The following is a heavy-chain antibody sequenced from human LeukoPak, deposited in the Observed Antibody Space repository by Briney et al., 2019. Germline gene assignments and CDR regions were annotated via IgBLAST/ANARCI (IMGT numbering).Heavy chain of an antibody. J-gene: IGHJ4*02. CDR3: ARVSPYCGGDCYRYYFDY. Sequence: GGSLRLSCAASGFTFSSYWMSWVRQAPGKGLEWVANIKQDGSEKYYVDSVKGRFTISRDNAKNSLYLQMNSLRAEDTAVYYCARVSPYCGGDCYRYYFDYWGQGTLVTVSS. CDR1: GFTFSSYW. D-gene: IGHD2-21*02. V-gene: IGHV3-7*01. CDR2: IKQDGSEK.